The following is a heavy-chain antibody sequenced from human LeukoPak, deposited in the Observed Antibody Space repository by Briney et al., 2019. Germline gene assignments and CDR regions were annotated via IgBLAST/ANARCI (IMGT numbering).Heavy chain of an antibody. CDR1: GFTFSSYA. J-gene: IGHJ4*02. CDR3: ARDCPPLRVMVYAAGNYFDY. V-gene: IGHV3-30-3*01. Sequence: GRSLRLSCAASGFTFSSYAMHWVRQAPGKGLEWVAVISYDGSNKYYADSVKGRFTISRDNSKNTLYLQMNSLGAEDTAVYYRARDCPPLRVMVYAAGNYFDYWGQGTLVTVSS. D-gene: IGHD2-8*01. CDR2: ISYDGSNK.